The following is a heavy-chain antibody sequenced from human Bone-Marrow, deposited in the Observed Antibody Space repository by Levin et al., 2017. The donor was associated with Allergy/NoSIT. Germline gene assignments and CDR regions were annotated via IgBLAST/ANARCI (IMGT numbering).Heavy chain of an antibody. CDR3: AREEQYGDHWGWRYDYFDY. Sequence: ASVKVSCKASGYTFISYAMHWVRQAPGQRLEWMGWINAGNGNTKYSQKFQGRVTITRDTSASTAYMDLSSLRSEDTAVYYCAREEQYGDHWGWRYDYFDYWGQGTLVTVSS. CDR2: INAGNGNT. CDR1: GYTFISYA. V-gene: IGHV1-3*01. J-gene: IGHJ4*02. D-gene: IGHD4-17*01.